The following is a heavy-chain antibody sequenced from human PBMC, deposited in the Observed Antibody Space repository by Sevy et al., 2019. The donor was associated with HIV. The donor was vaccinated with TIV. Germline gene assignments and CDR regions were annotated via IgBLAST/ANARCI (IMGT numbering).Heavy chain of an antibody. V-gene: IGHV1-18*01. CDR1: GYTFTSYG. J-gene: IGHJ3*02. CDR3: ARGYYDFWSGYYRRDAFDS. Sequence: ASVKVSGKASGYTFTSYGISWVRQAPGQGLEWMGWISAYNGDTNYAQKLQGRVTMTTDTSTSTAYMELTSLRSDDTAVYFCARGYYDFWSGYYRRDAFDSWGQGTRVTVSS. CDR2: ISAYNGDT. D-gene: IGHD3-3*01.